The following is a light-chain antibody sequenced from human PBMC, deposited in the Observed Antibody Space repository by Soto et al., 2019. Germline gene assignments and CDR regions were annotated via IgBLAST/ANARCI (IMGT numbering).Light chain of an antibody. V-gene: IGLV2-14*01. J-gene: IGLJ2*01. CDR1: SSDVGYYEY. CDR2: EVS. CDR3: TSYTTTSAVI. Sequence: QSALTQPPSASGSPGQSVTISCTGTSSDVGYYEYVSWYQQHPGKAPKFMIYEVSDRPSGVSNRFSGSKSGNTASLTISGLQAEDEADYFCTSYTTTSAVIFGGGTKLTVL.